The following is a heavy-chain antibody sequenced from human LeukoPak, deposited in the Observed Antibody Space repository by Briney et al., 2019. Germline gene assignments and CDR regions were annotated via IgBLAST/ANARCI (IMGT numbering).Heavy chain of an antibody. CDR3: ARERTTVRY. CDR1: GFTFSDDY. CDR2: ISSDGSTI. Sequence: GGSLRLSCAASGFTFSDDYMGWIRQAPGKGPEWVSYISSDGSTIFYADSVKGRFTISRDNAKSSLFLQMNSLRAEDTAVYYCARERTTVRYWGQGTLVTVSS. D-gene: IGHD4-17*01. V-gene: IGHV3-11*01. J-gene: IGHJ4*02.